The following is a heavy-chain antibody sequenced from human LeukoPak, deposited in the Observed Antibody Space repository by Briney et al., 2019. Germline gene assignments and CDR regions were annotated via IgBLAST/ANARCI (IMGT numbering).Heavy chain of an antibody. CDR3: ARDPFTVVVPAAIGGGWFDP. CDR2: INPSGGST. D-gene: IGHD2-2*02. Sequence: ASVKVSFKASGGTLSSYAISWVGQAPGKGLEWMGGINPSGGSTSYAQKFQGRVTMTRDMSTSTVYMELSSLRSEDTAVYYCARDPFTVVVPAAIGGGWFDPWGQGTLVTVSS. J-gene: IGHJ5*02. CDR1: GGTLSSYA. V-gene: IGHV1-46*01.